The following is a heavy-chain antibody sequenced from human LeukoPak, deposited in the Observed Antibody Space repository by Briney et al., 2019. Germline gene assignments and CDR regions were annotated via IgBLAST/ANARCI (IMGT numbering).Heavy chain of an antibody. V-gene: IGHV4-59*01. Sequence: SETLSLTCTVSGGSISSYYWSWIRQPPGKGLEWIGYIYYSGDTNYNPSLKSRVTISVDTSKNQFSLKLTSGTAADTAVYYCARAPPPSMVRGVLAGGFFDYWGQGTLVTVSS. CDR2: IYYSGDT. CDR3: ARAPPPSMVRGVLAGGFFDY. D-gene: IGHD3-10*01. CDR1: GGSISSYY. J-gene: IGHJ4*02.